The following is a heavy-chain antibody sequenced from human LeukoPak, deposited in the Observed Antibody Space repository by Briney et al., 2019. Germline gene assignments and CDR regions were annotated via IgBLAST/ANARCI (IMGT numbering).Heavy chain of an antibody. D-gene: IGHD6-19*01. CDR2: IYYNGST. J-gene: IGHJ2*01. Sequence: PSETLSLTCTVSGGSVSSGSYYWSWIRQPPGKGLEWIGYIYYNGSTNYNPSLKSRVTISVDTSKNQFSLKLSSVTAADTAVYYCASIAVAGNGYWYFDLWGRGTLVTVSS. CDR3: ASIAVAGNGYWYFDL. CDR1: GGSVSSGSYY. V-gene: IGHV4-61*01.